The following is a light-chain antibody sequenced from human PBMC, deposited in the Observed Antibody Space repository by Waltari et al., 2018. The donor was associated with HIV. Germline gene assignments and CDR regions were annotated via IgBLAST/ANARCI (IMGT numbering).Light chain of an antibody. CDR2: GAS. CDR1: QSVSSN. CDR3: QQYNNWPFT. J-gene: IGKJ4*01. V-gene: IGKV3-15*01. Sequence: IVMTQSPATLSVSPWERATLSCRASQSVSSNLAWYQQKPGQAPRLLIYGASTRATGIPARFSGSGSGTEFTLTISSLQSEDFAVYYCQQYNNWPFTFGGGTKVEIK.